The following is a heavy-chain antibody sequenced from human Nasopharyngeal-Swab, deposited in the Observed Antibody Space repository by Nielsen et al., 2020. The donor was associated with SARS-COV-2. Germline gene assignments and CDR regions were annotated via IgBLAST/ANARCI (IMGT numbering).Heavy chain of an antibody. Sequence: GESLKISCTGSGFTFSSYWMSWVRQAPGKGLEWVANIKHHGAESSYADSVRGRFTISRDNTENSLFLQMSGLRAEDTAVYYCVRNSLYCGGDCSFFDYWGQGTLVTVSS. J-gene: IGHJ4*02. CDR1: GFTFSSYW. V-gene: IGHV3-7*04. D-gene: IGHD2-21*02. CDR2: IKHHGAES. CDR3: VRNSLYCGGDCSFFDY.